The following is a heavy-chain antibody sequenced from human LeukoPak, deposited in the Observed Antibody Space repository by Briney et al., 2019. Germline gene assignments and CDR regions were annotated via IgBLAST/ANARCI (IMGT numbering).Heavy chain of an antibody. D-gene: IGHD5-12*01. CDR3: ALSGGSDSEALFDI. CDR1: GYTFTSYY. J-gene: IGHJ3*02. V-gene: IGHV1-46*01. CDR2: INPSVGST. Sequence: SSVKVSCKASGYTFTSYYMHWVRQAPGQGLEWMGIINPSVGSTIYAQKFQGRVTMTRDMSTSTVYMELSSLRSEDTAVYYCALSGGSDSEALFDIWGQGTMVTVSS.